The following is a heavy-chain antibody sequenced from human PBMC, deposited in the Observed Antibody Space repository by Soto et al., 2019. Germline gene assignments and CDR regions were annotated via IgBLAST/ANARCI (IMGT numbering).Heavy chain of an antibody. Sequence: GGSLRLSCAASGFTFSSYWMHWVRQAPGKGLVWVSRINSDGSSTSYADSVKGRFTISRDNAKNTLYLQMNSLRAEDTAVYYCARDPHYSSGWYHYYYGMDVCGQGTTVTVYS. CDR1: GFTFSSYW. CDR2: INSDGSST. J-gene: IGHJ6*02. V-gene: IGHV3-74*01. CDR3: ARDPHYSSGWYHYYYGMDV. D-gene: IGHD6-19*01.